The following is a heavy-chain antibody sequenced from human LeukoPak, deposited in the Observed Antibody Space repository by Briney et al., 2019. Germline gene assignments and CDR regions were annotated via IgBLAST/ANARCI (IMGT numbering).Heavy chain of an antibody. Sequence: GGSLRLSCAASGFTFSGYSMSWVRQAPGKGLEWVSSISSRSSYMYYADSLEGRVTISRDNAKTSLYLQMNSLRAEDTAVYYCARDLSGPGDYWGQGTLVTVSS. V-gene: IGHV3-21*01. J-gene: IGHJ4*02. CDR1: GFTFSGYS. CDR3: ARDLSGPGDY. CDR2: ISSRSSYM. D-gene: IGHD5-12*01.